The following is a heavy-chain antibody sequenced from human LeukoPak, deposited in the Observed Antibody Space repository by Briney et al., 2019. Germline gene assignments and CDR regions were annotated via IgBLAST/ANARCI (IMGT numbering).Heavy chain of an antibody. CDR1: GYTFTSYD. D-gene: IGHD6-13*01. CDR2: MSPNSGNT. CDR3: ARGRSGIAAFQNWFDP. V-gene: IGHV1-8*01. Sequence: ASVKVSCKASGYTFTSYDINWVRQATGQGLEWMGWMSPNSGNTGYAQKFQGRVTMTRNTSISTAYMELSSLRSEDTAVYYCARGRSGIAAFQNWFDPWGQGTLVTVSS. J-gene: IGHJ5*02.